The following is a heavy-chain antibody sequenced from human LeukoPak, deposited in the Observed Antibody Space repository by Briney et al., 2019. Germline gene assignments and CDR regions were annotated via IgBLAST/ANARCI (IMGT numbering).Heavy chain of an antibody. J-gene: IGHJ4*02. V-gene: IGHV3-23*01. CDR3: AVQEGHLFGY. D-gene: IGHD3-10*01. CDR1: GFTFSSYA. CDR2: ISGSGGST. Sequence: PGGSLRLSCAASGFTFSSYAMSWVRQAPGKGLEWVSAISGSGGSTYYADSVKGRFTISRDNSKSTLYLQMNSLRAEDTAVYYCAVQEGHLFGYWGQGTLVTVSS.